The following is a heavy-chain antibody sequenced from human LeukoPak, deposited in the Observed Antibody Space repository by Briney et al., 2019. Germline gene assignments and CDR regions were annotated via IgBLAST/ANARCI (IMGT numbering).Heavy chain of an antibody. V-gene: IGHV1-69*05. D-gene: IGHD2-21*01. Sequence: GASVKVSCKASGGTFSSYAISWVRQAPGQGLEWMGGIIPIFGTANYAQKFQGRVTMTRDTSISTAYMELSRLRSDDTAVYYCARDLAPRIGLDAFDIWGQGTMVTVSS. CDR1: GGTFSSYA. CDR3: ARDLAPRIGLDAFDI. CDR2: IIPIFGTA. J-gene: IGHJ3*02.